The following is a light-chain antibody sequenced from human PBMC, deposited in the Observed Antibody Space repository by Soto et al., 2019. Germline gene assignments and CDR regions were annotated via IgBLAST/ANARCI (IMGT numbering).Light chain of an antibody. CDR2: AAS. V-gene: IGKV1-39*01. CDR3: QQYDNLLGNT. CDR1: QSISSY. Sequence: DIQMTQSPSSLSASVGDRVTITCRASQSISSYLNWYQQKPGKAPKLLIYAASSLQSGVPSRFSGSGSGTDFTLTISSLQPEDIATYYCQQYDNLLGNTFGQGTKLEIK. J-gene: IGKJ2*01.